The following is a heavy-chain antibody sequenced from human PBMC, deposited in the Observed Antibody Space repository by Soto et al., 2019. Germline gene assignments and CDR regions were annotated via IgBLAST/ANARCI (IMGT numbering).Heavy chain of an antibody. CDR3: AKQLRGSGWYPLDS. J-gene: IGHJ4*02. CDR2: INADGTST. V-gene: IGHV3-74*01. D-gene: IGHD6-19*01. Sequence: PGGSLRLSCAASGFTFSNSWMHWVRQVSGKGLEWVSRINADGTSTSYADSVKGRFTISRDNAKNTLYLEMNSLRTEDTAVYYCAKQLRGSGWYPLDSWGQGTPVTVSS. CDR1: GFTFSNSW.